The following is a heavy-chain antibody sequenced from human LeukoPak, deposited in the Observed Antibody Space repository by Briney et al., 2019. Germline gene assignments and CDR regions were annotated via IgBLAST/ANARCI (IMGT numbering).Heavy chain of an antibody. V-gene: IGHV4-39*01. CDR2: IFYSGNT. CDR3: ARGSRSRSKNVCRFLEWLSNYYYYYMDV. D-gene: IGHD3-3*01. J-gene: IGHJ6*03. Sequence: SETLSLTCTVPGGSINSSSYYWGWIRQPPGKGLEWLGRIFYSGNTYDNPSLKSRVTISVDTSKNQFSLKLSSVTAADTAVYYCARGSRSRSKNVCRFLEWLSNYYYYYMDVWGKGTTVTVSS. CDR1: GGSINSSSYY.